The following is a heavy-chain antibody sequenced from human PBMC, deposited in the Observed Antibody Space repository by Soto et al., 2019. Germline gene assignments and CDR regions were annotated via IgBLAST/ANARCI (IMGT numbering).Heavy chain of an antibody. J-gene: IGHJ6*02. D-gene: IGHD1-26*01. Sequence: QVQLVESGGGVVQPGRSLRLSCAASGFTFSSYAMHWVRQAPGKGLEWVAVISYDGSNKYYADSVKGRFTISRDNSKNTLYLQMNSLRAEDTAVYYCARGVGGNYYYYYGMDVCGQGTTVTVSS. CDR2: ISYDGSNK. CDR3: ARGVGGNYYYYYGMDV. CDR1: GFTFSSYA. V-gene: IGHV3-30-3*01.